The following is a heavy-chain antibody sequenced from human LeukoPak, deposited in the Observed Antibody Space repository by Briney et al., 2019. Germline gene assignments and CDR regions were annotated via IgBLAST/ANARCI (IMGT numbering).Heavy chain of an antibody. D-gene: IGHD2-15*01. V-gene: IGHV3-64*01. Sequence: PGGSLGLSCAASGFTFSSYAMHWVRQAPGKGLEYVSAINSNGGSTYYANSVKGRFTISRDNSKNTLYLQMGSLRAEDMAVYYCAREGSYWDYWGQGTLVTVSS. CDR3: AREGSYWDY. CDR2: INSNGGST. CDR1: GFTFSSYA. J-gene: IGHJ4*02.